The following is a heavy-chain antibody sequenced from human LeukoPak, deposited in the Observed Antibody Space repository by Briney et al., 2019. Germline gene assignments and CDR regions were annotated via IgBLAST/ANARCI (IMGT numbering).Heavy chain of an antibody. V-gene: IGHV3-13*01. CDR1: GFTFSRYD. CDR3: ARSAMDDAFDI. CDR2: IDTAGDT. J-gene: IGHJ3*02. Sequence: GGSLRLSCAASGFTFSRYDMHWVRQVSGKGLEWVSVIDTAGDTHYPGSVKGRFTISRENAKSSLYLQMNSLGAGDTAVYYCARSAMDDAFDIWGQGTMVTVSS. D-gene: IGHD2-2*01.